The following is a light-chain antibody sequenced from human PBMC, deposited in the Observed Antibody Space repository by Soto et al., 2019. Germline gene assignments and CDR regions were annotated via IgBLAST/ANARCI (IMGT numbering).Light chain of an antibody. Sequence: QSALTQPASVSGSPGQSITISCTGTSSDVGGYNSVSWYQQHPGKAPKLMIYDISNRASGVSNRFSGSKSGNTASLTISGLQAEDEADYYCSSYTNRRIRVFGGGTKLTVL. CDR2: DIS. J-gene: IGLJ3*02. CDR1: SSDVGGYNS. V-gene: IGLV2-14*01. CDR3: SSYTNRRIRV.